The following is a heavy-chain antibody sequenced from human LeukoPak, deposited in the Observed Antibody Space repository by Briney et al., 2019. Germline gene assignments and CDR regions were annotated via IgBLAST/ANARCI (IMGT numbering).Heavy chain of an antibody. V-gene: IGHV4-31*03. J-gene: IGHJ5*02. CDR1: GASISGGGYY. CDR3: ARARVPAATPVRFDP. D-gene: IGHD2-2*01. Sequence: SQTLSLTCTVSGASISGGGYYWSWIRQHPGKGLEWIGYIYYSRSTYYNPSLKSRVTISVDTSKNQFSLKLRSVTAADTAVYYCARARVPAATPVRFDPWGQGTLVTVSS. CDR2: IYYSRST.